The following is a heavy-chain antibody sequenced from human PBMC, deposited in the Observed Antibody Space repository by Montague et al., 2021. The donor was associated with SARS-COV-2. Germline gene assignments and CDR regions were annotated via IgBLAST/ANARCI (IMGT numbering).Heavy chain of an antibody. Sequence: SETLSLTCTVSGGSIRRDNWSWIRLPPGKGLEWVGYIDYSGSTKSIPSLTIQGPISVDTSKYQFSMKLNSVTTADTAVYYCARELGYDSSGYYAYFDYWGQGTLVTVSS. CDR1: GGSIRRDN. J-gene: IGHJ4*02. D-gene: IGHD3-22*01. CDR3: ARELGYDSSGYYAYFDY. CDR2: IDYSGST. V-gene: IGHV4-59*13.